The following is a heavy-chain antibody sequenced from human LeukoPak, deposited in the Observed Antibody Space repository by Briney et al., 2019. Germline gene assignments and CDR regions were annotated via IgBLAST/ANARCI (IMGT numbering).Heavy chain of an antibody. J-gene: IGHJ4*02. CDR3: ARAAYYGSGSYSKRVYYFDY. D-gene: IGHD3-10*01. Sequence: ASVKVSCKASGYTFTSYDINWVRQATGQGLEWMGWMNPNSGNTGYAQKFQGRVTMTRNTSISTAYMELSGLRSEDTAVYYCARAAYYGSGSYSKRVYYFDYWGQGTLVTVSS. CDR1: GYTFTSYD. V-gene: IGHV1-8*01. CDR2: MNPNSGNT.